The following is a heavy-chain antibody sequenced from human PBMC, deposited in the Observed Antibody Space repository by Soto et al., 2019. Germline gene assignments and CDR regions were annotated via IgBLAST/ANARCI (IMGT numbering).Heavy chain of an antibody. CDR2: IIPMSGRA. CDR3: ARGDSTDCSNGVCSFFYNHDMDV. V-gene: IGHV1-69*10. D-gene: IGHD2-8*01. J-gene: IGHJ6*02. CDR1: GGTFSSYA. Sequence: SVKVSCKASGGTFSSYAISWVRQAPGQGLEWMGGIIPMSGRANSPQKFQGRVTMTTDTSISTASMELTRLTSDDTAIYYCARGDSTDCSNGVCSFFYNHDMDVWGQGTTVTVSS.